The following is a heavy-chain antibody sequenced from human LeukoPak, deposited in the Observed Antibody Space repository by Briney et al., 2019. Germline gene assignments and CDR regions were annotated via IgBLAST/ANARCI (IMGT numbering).Heavy chain of an antibody. Sequence: KSSETQSLTCTVSGGSISSYYWSWIRQPPGKGLEWIGYIYYSGSTNYNPSLKSRVTISVDMSKNQFSLKLSSVTAADTAVYYCARATNGMDVWGQGTTVTVSS. J-gene: IGHJ6*02. D-gene: IGHD5-12*01. V-gene: IGHV4-59*01. CDR1: GGSISSYY. CDR3: ARATNGMDV. CDR2: IYYSGST.